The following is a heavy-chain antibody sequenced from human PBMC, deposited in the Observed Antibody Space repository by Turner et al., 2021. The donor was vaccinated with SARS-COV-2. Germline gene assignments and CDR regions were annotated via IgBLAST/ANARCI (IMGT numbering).Heavy chain of an antibody. CDR3: ARDHGYRAQVGYYGMGV. D-gene: IGHD1-1*01. CDR1: GFTFSRYW. V-gene: IGHV3-7*01. J-gene: IGHJ6*02. Sequence: EVQLVESGGGLVQPGGSLRLSCAASGFTFSRYWMSWVRQAPGKELEWVANIKQDESEKYYVDSVKGRFTISRDKAKNSLYLQMNSLRAEDTAVYYCARDHGYRAQVGYYGMGVWGQGTTVTVSS. CDR2: IKQDESEK.